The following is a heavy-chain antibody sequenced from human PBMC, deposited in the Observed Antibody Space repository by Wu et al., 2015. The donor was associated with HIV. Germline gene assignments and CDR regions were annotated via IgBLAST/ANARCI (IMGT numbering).Heavy chain of an antibody. Sequence: QLVQSGPEVKKPGTSVKVSCKASGFTFTSSAMQWVRQARGQRLEWIGWIVVGSGNTNYAQKFQERVTITRDMSTSTAYMELSSLRSEDTAVYYCAAAPYDILTGYDAFDIWGQGTMVTVSS. CDR2: IVVGSGNT. V-gene: IGHV1-58*02. CDR1: GFTFTSSA. CDR3: AAAPYDILTGYDAFDI. D-gene: IGHD3-9*01. J-gene: IGHJ3*02.